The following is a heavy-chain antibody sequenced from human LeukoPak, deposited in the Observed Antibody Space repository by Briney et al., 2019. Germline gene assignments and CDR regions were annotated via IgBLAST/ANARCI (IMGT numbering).Heavy chain of an antibody. CDR3: ARGSGSYHTAYMN. CDR2: IYPGDSVT. J-gene: IGHJ4*02. V-gene: IGHV5-51*01. Sequence: GESLKISCKGSGYSFTSYWIGWVRQMPGKGLEWMGIIYPGDSVTRYSPSFQGQVTISTDKSLSTAYLQWSSLKASDTAMYYCARGSGSYHTAYMNWGQGSPVTVSS. CDR1: GYSFTSYW. D-gene: IGHD1-26*01.